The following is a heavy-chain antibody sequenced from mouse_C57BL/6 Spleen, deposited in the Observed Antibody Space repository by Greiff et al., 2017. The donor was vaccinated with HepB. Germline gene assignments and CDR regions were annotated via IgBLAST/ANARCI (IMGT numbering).Heavy chain of an antibody. D-gene: IGHD2-1*01. Sequence: ESGPGMVKPSQSLSLTCTVTGYSITSGYDWHWIRHFPGNKLEWMGYISYSGSTNYNPSLKSRISITHDTSKNHFFLKLNSVTTEDTATYYCARGNHQAWFAYWGQGTLVTVSA. J-gene: IGHJ3*01. V-gene: IGHV3-1*01. CDR1: GYSITSGYD. CDR3: ARGNHQAWFAY. CDR2: ISYSGST.